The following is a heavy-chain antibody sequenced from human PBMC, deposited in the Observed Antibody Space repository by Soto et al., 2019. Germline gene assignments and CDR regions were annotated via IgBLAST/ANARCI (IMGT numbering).Heavy chain of an antibody. Sequence: EVQLVESGGGLVQPGGSLRLSCAASGFTFSSYWMSWVRQAPGKGLEWVANIKQDGSEKYYVDSVKGRFTISRDNAKNSLYLQMNSLRAEDTAVYYCARDGYCSSTSCYVNDAFDIWGQGTMVTVSS. J-gene: IGHJ3*02. V-gene: IGHV3-7*03. D-gene: IGHD2-2*03. CDR2: IKQDGSEK. CDR1: GFTFSSYW. CDR3: ARDGYCSSTSCYVNDAFDI.